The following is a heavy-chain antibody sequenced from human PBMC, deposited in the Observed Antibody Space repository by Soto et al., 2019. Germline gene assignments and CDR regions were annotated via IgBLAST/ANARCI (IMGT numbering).Heavy chain of an antibody. CDR3: AREGEMYGGNSQIYDY. CDR2: IIPIFGTA. Sequence: QVQLVQSGAEVKKPGSSVKVSCKASGGTCSSYAISWVRQAPGQGLEWMGGIIPIFGTANYAQKFQGRVTITADESTSTAYMELSSLRSEDTAVYYCAREGEMYGGNSQIYDYWGQGTLVTVSS. D-gene: IGHD2-21*02. V-gene: IGHV1-69*01. J-gene: IGHJ4*02. CDR1: GGTCSSYA.